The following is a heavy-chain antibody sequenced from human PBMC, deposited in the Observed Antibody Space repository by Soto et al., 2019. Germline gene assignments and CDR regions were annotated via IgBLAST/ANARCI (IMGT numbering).Heavy chain of an antibody. D-gene: IGHD2-2*02. V-gene: IGHV1-18*04. CDR1: GYTFTSYG. Sequence: QVQLVQSGAEVKKPGASVKVSCKASGYTFTSYGISWVRQAPGQGLEWMGWISAYNGNTNYAQKLQGRVTMTTDTSTSTAYIELRSLRSDDTAVYYCAVGRDIVVVPAAIRYYYYYGMDVWGQGTTVTVSS. CDR3: AVGRDIVVVPAAIRYYYYYGMDV. J-gene: IGHJ6*02. CDR2: ISAYNGNT.